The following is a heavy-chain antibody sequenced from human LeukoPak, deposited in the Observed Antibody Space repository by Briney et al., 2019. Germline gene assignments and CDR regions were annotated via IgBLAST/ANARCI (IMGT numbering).Heavy chain of an antibody. CDR3: ARDPPNHYDSSGYYPMGAFDI. V-gene: IGHV3-48*01. CDR1: GFTFSGHN. D-gene: IGHD3-22*01. CDR2: VSISSGTI. Sequence: PGGSLRLSCAASGFTFSGHNMNWVRQAPGKGLEWISFVSISSGTIYYADSVNGRFRISRDNSKNTLYLQMNSLRAEDTAVYYCARDPPNHYDSSGYYPMGAFDIWGQGTMVTVSS. J-gene: IGHJ3*02.